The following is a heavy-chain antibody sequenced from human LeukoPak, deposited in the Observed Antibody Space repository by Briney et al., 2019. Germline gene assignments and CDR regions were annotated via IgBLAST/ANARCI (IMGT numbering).Heavy chain of an antibody. J-gene: IGHJ4*02. CDR2: IKQDGSEK. Sequence: GGSLRLSCAASGFTFSNYWMSWVRQAPGKGLEWVANIKQDGSEKHYVDSVEGRFTISRDNAKNSLYLQMNGLRADDTAVYFCARVAVAGTEFDYWGQGTLVTVSS. D-gene: IGHD6-19*01. CDR1: GFTFSNYW. CDR3: ARVAVAGTEFDY. V-gene: IGHV3-7*04.